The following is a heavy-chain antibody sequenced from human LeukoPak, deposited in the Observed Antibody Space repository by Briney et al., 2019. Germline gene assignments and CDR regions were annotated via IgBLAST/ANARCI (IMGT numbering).Heavy chain of an antibody. CDR1: GGSISSSSYY. CDR2: IYYSGST. Sequence: PSETLSLTCTVSGGSISSSSYYWGWIRQPPGKGLEWIGSIYYSGSTYYNPSLKSRVTISVDTSKNQFSLKLSSVTAADTAVYYCARVGVAFYDFWSGYPDQKNWFDPWGQGTLVTVSS. CDR3: ARVGVAFYDFWSGYPDQKNWFDP. D-gene: IGHD3-3*01. V-gene: IGHV4-39*07. J-gene: IGHJ5*02.